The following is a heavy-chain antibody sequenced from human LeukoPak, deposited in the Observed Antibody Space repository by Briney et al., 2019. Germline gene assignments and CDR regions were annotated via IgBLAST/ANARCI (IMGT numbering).Heavy chain of an antibody. V-gene: IGHV4-39*01. D-gene: IGHD2-15*01. CDR1: GCSISSSSYY. Sequence: SETLSLTCTVSGCSISSSSYYWGWIRQPPGKGLVWIGSSNYSGSTYYNPSPKRRSTISVDTSKNPSSLKLSSATAADTAVYYCARMGLIRYCSGGSCYSPWFDPWGQGTLVTVSS. CDR2: SNYSGST. CDR3: ARMGLIRYCSGGSCYSPWFDP. J-gene: IGHJ5*02.